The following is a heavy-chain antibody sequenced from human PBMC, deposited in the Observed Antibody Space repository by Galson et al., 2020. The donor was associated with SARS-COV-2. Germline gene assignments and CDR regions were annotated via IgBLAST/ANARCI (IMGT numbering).Heavy chain of an antibody. V-gene: IGHV1-69*13. CDR2: IMPLFGTT. CDR1: GDNFNRFA. D-gene: IGHD2-2*01. Sequence: SVKVSCKASGDNFNRFAFNWVRQAPGQGLEWIGGIMPLFGTTNYAQKFQGRVTITADESTSTACMDLRRLRSEDTAVYFRARYRDIVVGPTDRDPCDIWGKGTLVTVSS. CDR3: ARYRDIVVGPTDRDPCDI. J-gene: IGHJ3*02.